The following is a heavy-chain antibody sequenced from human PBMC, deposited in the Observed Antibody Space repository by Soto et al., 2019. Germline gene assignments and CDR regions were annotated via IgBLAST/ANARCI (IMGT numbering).Heavy chain of an antibody. CDR1: GFSLSTSGVG. Sequence: QITLKESGPTLMKPTQTLTLTCTFSGFSLSTSGVGVGWIRQPPGKALEWLALIYWDDDKRYSPSLINRLTIHKDTSKNQVVLTMTNIDPVETATYYRARSDSLDLFDYWGQGTLVTVSS. CDR2: IYWDDDK. D-gene: IGHD2-15*01. J-gene: IGHJ4*02. V-gene: IGHV2-5*02. CDR3: ARSDSLDLFDY.